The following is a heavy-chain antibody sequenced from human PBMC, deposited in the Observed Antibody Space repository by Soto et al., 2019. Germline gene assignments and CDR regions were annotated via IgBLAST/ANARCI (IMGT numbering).Heavy chain of an antibody. J-gene: IGHJ4*02. D-gene: IGHD6-19*01. CDR2: IWYDGSNK. CDR3: ARFGQWLANYYFDY. V-gene: IGHV3-33*01. Sequence: QVQLVESVGGVVQPGRSLRLSCAASGFTFSSYGMHWVRQAPGKGLEWVAVIWYDGSNKYYADSVKGRFTISRDNSKNTLYLQMNSLRAEDTAVYYCARFGQWLANYYFDYWGQGTLVTVSS. CDR1: GFTFSSYG.